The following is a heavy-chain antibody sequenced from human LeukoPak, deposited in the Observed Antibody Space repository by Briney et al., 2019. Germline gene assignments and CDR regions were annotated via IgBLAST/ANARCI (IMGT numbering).Heavy chain of an antibody. CDR2: ISHSGST. Sequence: SETLSLTCTGSGGSIGTYYWSWIRQPPGKGLEWIGCISHSGSTDYNPSLKSRLTMSVDTSKNQFSLKLTSVTAADTAMYYCARGLRPRNYYYYGLDVWGPGTTVTVSS. CDR1: GGSIGTYY. D-gene: IGHD4-17*01. V-gene: IGHV4-59*01. J-gene: IGHJ6*02. CDR3: ARGLRPRNYYYYGLDV.